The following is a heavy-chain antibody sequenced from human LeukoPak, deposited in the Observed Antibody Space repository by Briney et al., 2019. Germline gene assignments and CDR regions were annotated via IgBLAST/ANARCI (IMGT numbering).Heavy chain of an antibody. V-gene: IGHV3-23*01. CDR2: ISVSGSST. CDR1: GFAFNNFA. D-gene: IGHD5-12*01. CDR3: AKEVGYDLLYNLFDP. J-gene: IGHJ5*02. Sequence: GGSLRLSCAAAGFAFNNFAMTWARQAPGKGLEWVSTISVSGSSTYYGYSVKGRFTISRDTSKNKLYLQLNSLRAEDRAVYFCAKEVGYDLLYNLFDPWGQGTLVTVSS.